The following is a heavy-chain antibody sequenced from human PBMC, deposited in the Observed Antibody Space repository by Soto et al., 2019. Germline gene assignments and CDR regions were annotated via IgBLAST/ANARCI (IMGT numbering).Heavy chain of an antibody. Sequence: SERLSLTCDVSGGSLYSSNWWTWVRQTPGKGLEWIGEIHHSGSTNYNPSLKSRGTISADKSKNQFFLNLASVTAADTAMYYCTRRGGGGCRVFMIEGLDPWGQGTQVTVSS. CDR2: IHHSGST. CDR1: GGSLYSSNW. CDR3: TRRGGGGCRVFMIEGLDP. V-gene: IGHV4-4*02. J-gene: IGHJ5*02. D-gene: IGHD3-16*01.